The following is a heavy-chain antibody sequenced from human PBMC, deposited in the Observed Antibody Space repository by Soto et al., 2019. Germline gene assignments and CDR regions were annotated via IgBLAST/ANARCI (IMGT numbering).Heavy chain of an antibody. J-gene: IGHJ4*02. Sequence: ASVKVSCKASGYTFTSYGISWVRQAPGQGLEWMGWISAYNGNTNYAQKLQGRVTMTTDTATSTDYMELRSLRSDDTAVYYCARDEDYYDSSGYYYGYWGQGTLVTVSS. V-gene: IGHV1-18*01. CDR1: GYTFTSYG. CDR3: ARDEDYYDSSGYYYGY. CDR2: ISAYNGNT. D-gene: IGHD3-22*01.